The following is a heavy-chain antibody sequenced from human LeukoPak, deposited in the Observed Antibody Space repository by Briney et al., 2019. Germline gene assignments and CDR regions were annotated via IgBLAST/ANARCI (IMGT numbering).Heavy chain of an antibody. V-gene: IGHV4-31*02. CDR3: ARGDYYDSRGYYFDY. J-gene: IGHJ4*02. D-gene: IGHD3-22*01. Sequence: SETLSLTCTVSGGSISSGGYYWSWIRQHPGKGLEWIGYIYYSGSTYYNPSLKSRVTISVDTSKNQFSLKLSSVTAADTAVYYCARGDYYDSRGYYFDYWGQGTLVTVSS. CDR1: GGSISSGGYY. CDR2: IYYSGST.